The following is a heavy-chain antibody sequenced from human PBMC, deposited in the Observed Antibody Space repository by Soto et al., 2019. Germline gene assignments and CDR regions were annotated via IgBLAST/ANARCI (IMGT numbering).Heavy chain of an antibody. V-gene: IGHV4-39*01. D-gene: IGHD4-17*01. CDR2: IYYSGST. Sequence: QLQLQESGPGLVKPSETLSLTCTVSGGSISSSSYYWGWIRQPPGKGLEWIGSIYYSGSTYYNPSLKSRVTISVDTSKSQFSLKLSSVTAADTAVYYCARHDKDGDPKDYFDYWGQGTLVTVSS. CDR3: ARHDKDGDPKDYFDY. CDR1: GGSISSSSYY. J-gene: IGHJ4*02.